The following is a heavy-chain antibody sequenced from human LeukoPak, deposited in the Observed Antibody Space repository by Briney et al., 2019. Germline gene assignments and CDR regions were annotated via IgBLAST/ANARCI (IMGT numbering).Heavy chain of an antibody. CDR1: GFTFSSYN. CDR3: ARVSLGAAAGTSR. J-gene: IGHJ4*02. D-gene: IGHD6-13*01. V-gene: IGHV3-21*01. CDR2: ISSSSSYI. Sequence: GGSLRLSCAASGFTFSSYNMNWVRQAPGKGLEWVSSISSSSSYIYYTDSVKGRFTISRDNAKNSLYPQMNSLRADDTAIYYCARVSLGAAAGTSRWGQGTLVTVSS.